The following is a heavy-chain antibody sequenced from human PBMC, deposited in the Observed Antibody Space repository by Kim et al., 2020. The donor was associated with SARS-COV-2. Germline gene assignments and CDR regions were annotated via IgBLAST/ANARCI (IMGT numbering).Heavy chain of an antibody. D-gene: IGHD3-10*02. CDR3: ARDREILGGITMFAFDP. CDR1: GGSISSDY. V-gene: IGHV4-59*01. J-gene: IGHJ5*02. CDR2: VYYSGST. Sequence: SETLSLTCTVSGGSISSDYWSWIRHPPGKGLEWVGYVYYSGSTNYNPSLKSRVTISVDTSKNKFSLKLSSVTAADTAVYYCARDREILGGITMFAFDPWGQGTLVTVSS.